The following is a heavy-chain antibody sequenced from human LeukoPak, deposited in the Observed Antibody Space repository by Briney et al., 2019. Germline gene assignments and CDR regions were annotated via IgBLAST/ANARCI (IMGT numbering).Heavy chain of an antibody. J-gene: IGHJ3*01. CDR1: GFTFNKYA. Sequence: SGGSLRLSCAASGFTFNKYAMNWVRQPPGKGLEWVSSIAGTGGSTYYADSVKGRFTLSRDNSENTLYLQLNSLRAEDSGIYYCAKAFRIVGIGNPDDAFDVWGQGTVVTVS. D-gene: IGHD1-26*01. CDR3: AKAFRIVGIGNPDDAFDV. CDR2: IAGTGGST. V-gene: IGHV3-23*01.